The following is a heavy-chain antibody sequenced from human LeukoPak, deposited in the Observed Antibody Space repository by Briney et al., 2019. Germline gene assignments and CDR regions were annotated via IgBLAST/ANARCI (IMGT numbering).Heavy chain of an antibody. D-gene: IGHD6-25*01. CDR3: ARERTPGSGYGVDY. V-gene: IGHV1-2*02. Sequence: RASVKVSCKASGYTFTGYYIHWVRQAPGQGLEWMGWINPNINGTNYAQNFQGRVTMTGDRSISTAYMELSRLRSDDTAVYYCARERTPGSGYGVDYWGQGTVVTVSS. CDR2: INPNINGT. J-gene: IGHJ4*02. CDR1: GYTFTGYY.